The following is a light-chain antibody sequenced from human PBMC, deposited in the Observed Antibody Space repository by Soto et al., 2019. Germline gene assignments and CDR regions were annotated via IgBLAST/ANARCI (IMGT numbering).Light chain of an antibody. V-gene: IGLV2-8*01. J-gene: IGLJ1*01. CDR2: DVN. CDR3: SAHGGTTPYV. CDR1: ASDIGGYTL. Sequence: QSALTQPPSASGSPGQSVAISCTGTASDIGGYTLVSWYQQHPGKAPKLLIYDVNKRPSGVPDRFSGSKSGNTASLTVSGLQAEDEADYYCSAHGGTTPYVLGTATKLTVL.